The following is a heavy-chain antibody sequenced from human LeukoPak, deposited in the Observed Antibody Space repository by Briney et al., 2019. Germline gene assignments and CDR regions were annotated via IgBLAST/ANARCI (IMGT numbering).Heavy chain of an antibody. Sequence: PGGSLRLSCEASGFTFSSFAMSWVRQAPGKGLEWVSGTSGGGGNTYYADSVRGRFTISTDNSKNTLYLQMNSLRAEDTAVYFCAKDGGFSSGWSLGQGTLVTVSS. J-gene: IGHJ5*02. V-gene: IGHV3-23*01. CDR3: AKDGGFSSGWS. D-gene: IGHD6-19*01. CDR2: TSGGGGNT. CDR1: GFTFSSFA.